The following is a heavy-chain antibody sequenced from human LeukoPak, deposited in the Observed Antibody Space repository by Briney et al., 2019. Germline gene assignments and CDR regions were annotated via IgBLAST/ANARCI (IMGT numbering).Heavy chain of an antibody. J-gene: IGHJ6*03. V-gene: IGHV3-23*01. Sequence: PGGSLRLSCEASGFTFRIFSMSWVRQAPGKGLEWLSGISASGHYIYQADSVKGRFTISRDNSKNTLYIEINSLRVEDTAVYYCARDGSWGDYQFYFYMDVWGKGTTVTVSS. CDR1: GFTFRIFS. D-gene: IGHD2-2*01. CDR2: ISASGHYI. CDR3: ARDGSWGDYQFYFYMDV.